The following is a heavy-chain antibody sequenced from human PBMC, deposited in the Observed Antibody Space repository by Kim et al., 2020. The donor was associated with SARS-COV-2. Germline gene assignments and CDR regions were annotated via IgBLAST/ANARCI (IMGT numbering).Heavy chain of an antibody. CDR3: AKEVGTGIAAAGPFDY. Sequence: GGSLRLSCAASGFTFSSYAMSWVRQAPGKGLEWVSVIYSGGSSTYYADSVKGRFTISRDNSKNTLYLQMNSLRAEDTAVYYCAKEVGTGIAAAGPFDYWGQGTLVTVSS. D-gene: IGHD6-13*01. CDR2: IYSGGSST. V-gene: IGHV3-23*03. CDR1: GFTFSSYA. J-gene: IGHJ4*02.